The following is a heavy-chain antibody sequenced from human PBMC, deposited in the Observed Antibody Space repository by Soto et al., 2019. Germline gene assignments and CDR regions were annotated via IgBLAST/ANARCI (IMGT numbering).Heavy chain of an antibody. CDR2: INAGNGNT. J-gene: IGHJ4*02. V-gene: IGHV1-3*01. CDR3: ARGEIYYGSGSYYNGGLDY. D-gene: IGHD3-10*01. CDR1: GYTFTSYA. Sequence: GASVKVSCKASGYTFTSYAMHWVRQAPGQRLEWMGWINAGNGNTKYSQKFQGRVTITRDTSASTAYMELSSLRSEDTAVYYCARGEIYYGSGSYYNGGLDYWGQGTLVTVSS.